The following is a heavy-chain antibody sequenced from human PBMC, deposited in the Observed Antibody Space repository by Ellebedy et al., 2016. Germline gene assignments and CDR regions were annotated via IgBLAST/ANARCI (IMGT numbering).Heavy chain of an antibody. CDR2: IKKDGNGK. J-gene: IGHJ6*03. V-gene: IGHV3-7*01. CDR1: GFTFGSYW. D-gene: IGHD5-24*01. Sequence: GESLKISCAASGFTFGSYWMSWVRQAPGKGLEWVANIKKDGNGKYYVDSVKGRFTISRDNAKNLLSLQMNSLRAEETAVYYCARDGMATDYYYYMDVWGKGTTVTVSS. CDR3: ARDGMATDYYYYMDV.